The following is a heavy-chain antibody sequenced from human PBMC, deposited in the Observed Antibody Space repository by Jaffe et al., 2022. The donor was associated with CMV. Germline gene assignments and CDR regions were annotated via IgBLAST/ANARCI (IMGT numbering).Heavy chain of an antibody. CDR1: GGTFSSYA. Sequence: QVQLVQSGAEVKKPGSSVKVSCKASGGTFSSYAISWVRQAPGQGLEWMGRIIPILGIANYAQKFQGRVTITADKSTSTAYMELSSLRSEDTAVYYCARVLRLNHNWFDPWGQGTLVTVSS. D-gene: IGHD2-15*01. V-gene: IGHV1-69*09. CDR2: IIPILGIA. CDR3: ARVLRLNHNWFDP. J-gene: IGHJ5*02.